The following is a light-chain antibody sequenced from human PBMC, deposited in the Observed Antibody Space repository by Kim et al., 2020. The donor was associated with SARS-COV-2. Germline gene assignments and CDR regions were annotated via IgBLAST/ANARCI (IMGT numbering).Light chain of an antibody. CDR3: QAWDSSTHNYV. CDR2: HDN. V-gene: IGLV3-1*01. J-gene: IGLJ1*01. Sequence: SYELTQPPSVSVSPGQTASITCSGYKLGDKYVSWYQQKPGQSPVVVIYHDNQRPSGIPERFSGSNSGNTATLIISGTQAMDEADYYCQAWDSSTHNYV. CDR1: KLGDKY.